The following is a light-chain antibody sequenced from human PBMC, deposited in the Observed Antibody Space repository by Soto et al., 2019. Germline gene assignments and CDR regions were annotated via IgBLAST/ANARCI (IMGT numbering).Light chain of an antibody. J-gene: IGKJ2*01. V-gene: IGKV1-39*01. Sequence: DIQMTQSPSSLSASVGDRVTITCRASQSISSFLNWYQQKPGKAPKLLIYAASDLQSGVPSKFSGSGSGTDFTLTISSLQPEDFATYYCQQSYNTQGTFGQGTKLEIK. CDR1: QSISSF. CDR3: QQSYNTQGT. CDR2: AAS.